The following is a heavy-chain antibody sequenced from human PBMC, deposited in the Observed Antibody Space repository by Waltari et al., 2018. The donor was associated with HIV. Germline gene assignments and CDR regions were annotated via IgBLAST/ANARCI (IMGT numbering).Heavy chain of an antibody. D-gene: IGHD2-15*01. V-gene: IGHV3-15*01. Sequence: EVQLVESGGGLVKPGGSLRLSCAASGFTFNNAWMSWVRQAPGKGLEWVGRIKSKTDGGKTDYAAPVKGRFTISRDDSKNTLYLQMNSLKTEDTAVYYCSTTPARGDHWSQGTLVTVSS. CDR2: IKSKTDGGKT. J-gene: IGHJ4*02. CDR3: STTPARGDH. CDR1: GFTFNNAW.